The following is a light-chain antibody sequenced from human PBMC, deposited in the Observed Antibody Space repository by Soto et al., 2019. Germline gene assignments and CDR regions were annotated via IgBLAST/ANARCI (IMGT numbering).Light chain of an antibody. V-gene: IGKV3-15*01. CDR1: QSVSSN. Sequence: EIILTQSPDTLSLSPGERATLSCRASQSVSSNLAWYQQKPGQAPRLLIYGASTRATGIPARFSGSGSGTEFTLTISSLQSEDFAVYYCQQYNNWRITFGQGTRLEIK. CDR2: GAS. J-gene: IGKJ5*01. CDR3: QQYNNWRIT.